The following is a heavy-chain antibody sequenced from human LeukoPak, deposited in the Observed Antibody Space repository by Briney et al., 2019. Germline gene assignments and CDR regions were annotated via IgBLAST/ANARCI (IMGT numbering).Heavy chain of an antibody. CDR3: ARDCSSTSCYNY. Sequence: PGGSLRLSCAASGFTFSDYSMNWVRQAPGKGLEWISYIGIDSGNTNYADSVKGRFTISGDNAKNSLYLQMNSLRAEDTAVYYCARDCSSTSCYNYWGQGTLVTVSS. V-gene: IGHV3-48*04. CDR1: GFTFSDYS. J-gene: IGHJ4*02. D-gene: IGHD2-2*02. CDR2: IGIDSGNT.